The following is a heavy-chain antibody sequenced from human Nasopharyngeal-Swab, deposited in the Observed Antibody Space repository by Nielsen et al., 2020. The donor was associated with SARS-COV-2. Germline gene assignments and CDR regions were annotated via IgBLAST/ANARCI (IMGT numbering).Heavy chain of an antibody. V-gene: IGHV4-34*01. CDR3: ARGPVDVLLWFGELFHSHGMDV. CDR2: INHSGST. Sequence: SETLSLTCAVYGGSFSGYYWSWIPQPPGKGLEWIGEINHSGSTNYNPSLKSRVTISVDASKNQFSLKLSSVTAADTAVYYCARGPVDVLLWFGELFHSHGMDVWGQGTTVTVSS. CDR1: GGSFSGYY. J-gene: IGHJ6*02. D-gene: IGHD3-10*01.